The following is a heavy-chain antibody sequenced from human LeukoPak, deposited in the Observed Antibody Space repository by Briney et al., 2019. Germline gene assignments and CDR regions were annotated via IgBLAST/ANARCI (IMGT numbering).Heavy chain of an antibody. CDR2: IYYSGST. V-gene: IGHV4-59*01. J-gene: IGHJ4*02. D-gene: IGHD6-6*01. CDR1: GGSISSYY. Sequence: PSETLSLTCTVSGGSISSYYWSWIRQPPGKGLEWIGCIYYSGSTNYNPSFKSRVTISVDTSKNQFSLKLSSVTAADTAVYYCARAPEYSSSSGFDYWGQGTLVTVSS. CDR3: ARAPEYSSSSGFDY.